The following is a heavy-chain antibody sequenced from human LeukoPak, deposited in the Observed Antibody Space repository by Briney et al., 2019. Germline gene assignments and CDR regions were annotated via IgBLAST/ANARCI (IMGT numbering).Heavy chain of an antibody. CDR2: INPNSGDT. J-gene: IGHJ4*02. CDR1: GYTFTGYY. D-gene: IGHD4-23*01. V-gene: IGHV1-2*02. Sequence: ASVKVSCKTSGYTFTGYYIHWVRQAPGQGLEWMGWINPNSGDTNYAQKFQGRVSMTGDTSISTAYMELSRLRSDDTAVYYCAREISRGNSYFDYWGQGTLVTVSS. CDR3: AREISRGNSYFDY.